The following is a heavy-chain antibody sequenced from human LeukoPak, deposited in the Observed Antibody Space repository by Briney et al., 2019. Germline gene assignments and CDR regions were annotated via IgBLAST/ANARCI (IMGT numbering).Heavy chain of an antibody. V-gene: IGHV3-30-3*01. J-gene: IGHJ4*02. D-gene: IGHD2-2*03. CDR1: GFTFSSYA. CDR3: AREMDI. Sequence: PGGSLRLSCAASGFTFSSYAMHWVRQAPGKGLEWVAVISYDGSNKYYADSVKGRFTISRDNSKNTLYLQMNSLRAEDTAVYYCAREMDIRGQGTLVTVSS. CDR2: ISYDGSNK.